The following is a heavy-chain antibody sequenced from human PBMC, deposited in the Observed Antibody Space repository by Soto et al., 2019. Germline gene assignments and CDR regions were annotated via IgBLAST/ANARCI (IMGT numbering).Heavy chain of an antibody. Sequence: GGSLRLSCAASGFTFSSYGMHWVRQAPGKGLEWVAVIWYDGSNKYYADSVKGRFTISRDNSKNTLYLQMNSLRAEDTAVYYCAREKTDSSGYGMDVWGQGTTVTVSS. CDR3: AREKTDSSGYGMDV. CDR1: GFTFSSYG. J-gene: IGHJ6*02. CDR2: IWYDGSNK. V-gene: IGHV3-33*01. D-gene: IGHD3-22*01.